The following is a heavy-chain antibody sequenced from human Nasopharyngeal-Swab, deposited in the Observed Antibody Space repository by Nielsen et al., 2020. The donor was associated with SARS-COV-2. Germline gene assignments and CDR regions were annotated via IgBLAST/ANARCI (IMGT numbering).Heavy chain of an antibody. Sequence: GESLKISCAAFGFSFSVSSLNWVRQASGKGLEWVGRIRSKVNSYATTYGVSVKGRFTISRDDSKNTAYLQMNSLKTEDTAVYYCARVNPISGSYYDAIDIWGQGTMVTVSS. CDR3: ARVNPISGSYYDAIDI. CDR1: GFSFSVSS. V-gene: IGHV3-73*01. J-gene: IGHJ3*02. CDR2: IRSKVNSYAT. D-gene: IGHD1-26*01.